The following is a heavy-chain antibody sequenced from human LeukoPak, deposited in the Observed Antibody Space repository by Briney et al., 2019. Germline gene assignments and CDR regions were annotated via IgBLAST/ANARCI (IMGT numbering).Heavy chain of an antibody. CDR2: INPNSGGT. Sequence: ASVKVSCKASGYTFTGYYMHWVRQAPGQGLEWMGWINPNSGGTNYAQKFQGRVTITRDMSTNTAYMELSSLRSDDTAVYYCAAELYSGTYGRCCSFAFWGQGTQVTVSS. V-gene: IGHV1-2*02. J-gene: IGHJ4*02. CDR3: AAELYSGTYGRCCSFAF. CDR1: GYTFTGYY. D-gene: IGHD1-26*01.